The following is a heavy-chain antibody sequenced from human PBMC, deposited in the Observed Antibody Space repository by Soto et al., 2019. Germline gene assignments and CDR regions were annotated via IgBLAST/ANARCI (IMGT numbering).Heavy chain of an antibody. CDR2: ISGSGGNT. J-gene: IGHJ4*02. D-gene: IGHD6-19*01. CDR3: AKCKALVIAVAPVDY. V-gene: IGHV3-23*01. CDR1: GFTFSSYA. Sequence: EVQLLESGGGLVQPGGSLRLSCAASGFTFSSYAMSWVRQAPGKGLEWVSAISGSGGNTYYADSVKGRFTISRDNSKNTLYLQMNSLRAEDTAVYYCAKCKALVIAVAPVDYWGQGTLVTVSS.